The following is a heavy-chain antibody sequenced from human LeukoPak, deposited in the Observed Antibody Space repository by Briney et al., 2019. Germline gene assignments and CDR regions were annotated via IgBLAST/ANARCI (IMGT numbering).Heavy chain of an antibody. CDR3: ARVGPMGARSIDY. CDR2: ISSSSSYI. CDR1: GFTFSSYS. J-gene: IGHJ4*02. Sequence: PGGSLRLSCAASGFTFSSYSMNWVRQAPGKGLEWVSSISSSSSYIYYADSVKGRFTISRDNAKNSLYLQMNSLRAEDTAMYYCARVGPMGARSIDYWGQGTLVTVSS. V-gene: IGHV3-21*01. D-gene: IGHD1-26*01.